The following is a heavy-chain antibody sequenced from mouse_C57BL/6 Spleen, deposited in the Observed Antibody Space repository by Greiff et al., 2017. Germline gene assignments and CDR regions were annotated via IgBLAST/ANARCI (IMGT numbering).Heavy chain of an antibody. CDR1: GYTFTNYW. V-gene: IGHV1-69*01. Sequence: QVQLQQSGAELVMPGASVKLSCKASGYTFTNYWMHWVKQRPGQGLEWIGEIDPPDSYTNYNQKFKGKSTLTVDKSSSSAYMQLSSLASADSAVYCCERSGGSNSFAYWGQGTLVTVSA. CDR3: ERSGGSNSFAY. D-gene: IGHD1-1*01. CDR2: IDPPDSYT. J-gene: IGHJ3*01.